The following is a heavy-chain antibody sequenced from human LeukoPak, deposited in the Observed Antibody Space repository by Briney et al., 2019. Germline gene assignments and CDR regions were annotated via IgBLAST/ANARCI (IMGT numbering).Heavy chain of an antibody. CDR1: GGSISSGGYY. V-gene: IGHV4-31*03. Sequence: PSETLSLTCTVSGGSISSGGYYWSWIRQHPGKGLEWIGYIYYSGSTYYNPSLKSRVTISVDTSKNQFSLKLSSVTAADTAVYHCARSTDGCGSYCFFDYWGQGTLVTVSS. J-gene: IGHJ4*02. CDR2: IYYSGST. D-gene: IGHD1-26*01. CDR3: ARSTDGCGSYCFFDY.